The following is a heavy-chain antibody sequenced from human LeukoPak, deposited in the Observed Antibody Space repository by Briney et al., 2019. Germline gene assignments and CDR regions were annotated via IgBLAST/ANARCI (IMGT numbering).Heavy chain of an antibody. CDR2: INPNSGCT. V-gene: IGHV1-2*02. J-gene: IGHJ4*02. CDR1: GHTLTGYY. D-gene: IGHD3-10*01. Sequence: ASVKVSCKASGHTLTGYYMHWVRRAPGQGLEWMGWINPNSGCTNYAQKFQGRVTMTRDTSISTADMELSRLRSDVTAVYYCARAEVYYGSGSYDYWGQGTLVTVSS. CDR3: ARAEVYYGSGSYDY.